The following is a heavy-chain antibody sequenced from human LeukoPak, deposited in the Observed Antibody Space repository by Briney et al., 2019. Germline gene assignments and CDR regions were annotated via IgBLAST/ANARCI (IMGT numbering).Heavy chain of an antibody. CDR1: GFTFSSYA. Sequence: GGSLRLSCAASGFTFSSYAMHWVRQAPGKGLEWVAAISYDGSNKYYADSVKGRFTISRDNSKNTLYLQMNSLRAEDTAVYYCAKGYYASGSYGWFDPWGQGTLVTVSS. CDR3: AKGYYASGSYGWFDP. V-gene: IGHV3-30*04. CDR2: ISYDGSNK. D-gene: IGHD3-10*01. J-gene: IGHJ5*02.